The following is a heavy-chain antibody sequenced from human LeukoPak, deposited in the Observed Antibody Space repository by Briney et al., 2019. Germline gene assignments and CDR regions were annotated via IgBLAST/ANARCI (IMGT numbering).Heavy chain of an antibody. V-gene: IGHV4-61*01. CDR3: ARTTEGGYTYDYFYYYYMDV. J-gene: IGHJ6*03. CDR1: GGSISSGSYY. Sequence: PSQTLSLTCTVSGGSISSGSYYWSWIRQPPGKGLEWIGYIYYCGSTNYNPSLKCRVTISVDTSKNQFSLKLNSVTAADTAVYFCARTTEGGYTYDYFYYYYMDVWGKGTTVTISS. D-gene: IGHD5-18*01. CDR2: IYYCGST.